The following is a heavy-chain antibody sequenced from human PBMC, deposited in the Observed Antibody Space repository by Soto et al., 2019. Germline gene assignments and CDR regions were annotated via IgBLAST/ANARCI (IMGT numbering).Heavy chain of an antibody. Sequence: PGGSLRLSCAASGFTFSSYGMHWVRQAPGKGLEWVAVISYDGSNKYYADSVKGRFTISRDNSKNTLYLQMNSLRAEDTAVYYCAKVLVRYSSGWADYYYYYGMDVWGQGTTVTVSS. CDR2: ISYDGSNK. CDR1: GFTFSSYG. V-gene: IGHV3-30*18. CDR3: AKVLVRYSSGWADYYYYYGMDV. J-gene: IGHJ6*02. D-gene: IGHD6-19*01.